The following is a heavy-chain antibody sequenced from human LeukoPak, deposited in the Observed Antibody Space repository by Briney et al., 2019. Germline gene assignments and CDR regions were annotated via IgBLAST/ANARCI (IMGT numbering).Heavy chain of an antibody. J-gene: IGHJ5*02. CDR3: ARGGEPLWWFDP. V-gene: IGHV1-8*01. D-gene: IGHD1-26*01. CDR2: MNPNSGNT. CDR1: GYTFTSYD. Sequence: ASVKVSCKASGYTFTSYDINWVRQATGQGLEWMGWMNPNSGNTGYAQKFQGRVTMTRNTSISTAYMELSSLRSEDTAVYYCARGGEPLWWFDPWGQGTLVTVSS.